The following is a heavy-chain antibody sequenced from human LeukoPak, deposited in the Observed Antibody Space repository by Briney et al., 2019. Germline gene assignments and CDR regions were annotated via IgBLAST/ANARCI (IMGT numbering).Heavy chain of an antibody. CDR1: GFTFSSYS. CDR3: AGYKQWLPRLQVY. CDR2: ISSSSSYI. V-gene: IGHV3-21*01. Sequence: TGGSLRLSCAASGFTFSSYSMNWVRQAPGKGLEWVSSISSSSSYIYYADSVKGRFTISRDNAKNSLYLQMNSLRDEDTAVYYCAGYKQWLPRLQVYWGQGTLVTVSS. D-gene: IGHD6-19*01. J-gene: IGHJ4*02.